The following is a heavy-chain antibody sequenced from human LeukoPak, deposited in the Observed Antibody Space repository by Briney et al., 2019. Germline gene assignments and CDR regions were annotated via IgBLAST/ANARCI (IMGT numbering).Heavy chain of an antibody. CDR2: SYSGGNA. V-gene: IGHV4-4*09. J-gene: IGHJ3*01. CDR3: AHSKRGGGYYINAFAV. D-gene: IGHD1-26*01. CDR1: GASTSAFY. Sequence: SETLSLTCTVSGASTSAFYWSWIRPSPGKGLEWIGYSYSGGNANYNPSLKSRVTITIDTSENQFSLRLTSVTAADTAVYFCAHSKRGGGYYINAFAVWGQGALVTISS.